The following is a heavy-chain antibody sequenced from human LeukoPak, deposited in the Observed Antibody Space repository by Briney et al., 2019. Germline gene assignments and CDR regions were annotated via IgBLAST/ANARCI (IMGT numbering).Heavy chain of an antibody. Sequence: GAPVKVSCKVSGYTFTDYYMHWVQQAPGKGLEWMGLVDPESGETIYAEKFQGRVTITADTSTDTAYMELNSLRSEDTAVYYCATDRLKRGRNNNLGGYWGQGTLVTVSS. CDR2: VDPESGET. CDR1: GYTFTDYY. J-gene: IGHJ4*02. CDR3: ATDRLKRGRNNNLGGY. D-gene: IGHD3-16*01. V-gene: IGHV1-69-2*01.